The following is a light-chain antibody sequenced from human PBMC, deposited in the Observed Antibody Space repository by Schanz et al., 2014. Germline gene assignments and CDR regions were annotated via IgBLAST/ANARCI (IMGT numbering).Light chain of an antibody. V-gene: IGKV3-11*01. J-gene: IGKJ3*01. CDR1: QSVSNN. CDR3: QQRSNWPPVT. CDR2: DAS. Sequence: EIVMTQSPATLSVSPGERVTLSCRASQSVSNNLAWYQQKPGQAPRLLIYDASNRATGIPARFSGSGSGTDFTLTISSLEPEDFAVYYCQQRSNWPPVTFGPGTKVDIK.